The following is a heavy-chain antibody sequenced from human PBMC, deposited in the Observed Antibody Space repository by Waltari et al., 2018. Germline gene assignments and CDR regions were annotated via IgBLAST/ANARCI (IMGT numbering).Heavy chain of an antibody. Sequence: QVQLRESGPGLVNPSGTLSLTCFVSGDSLTHNFWWSWVRQRPGKSLEGLGQIYRSGKTNYNPSLESRIIVSSDTSNNQLSLELTSVTAADTAIYYCARDRGKGLYLDSWGQGILVTVSP. V-gene: IGHV4-4*02. D-gene: IGHD2-15*01. CDR3: ARDRGKGLYLDS. CDR1: GDSLTHNFW. J-gene: IGHJ4*02. CDR2: IYRSGKT.